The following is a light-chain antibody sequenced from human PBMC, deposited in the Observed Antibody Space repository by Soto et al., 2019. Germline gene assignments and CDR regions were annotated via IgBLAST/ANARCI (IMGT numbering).Light chain of an antibody. V-gene: IGKV3-11*01. J-gene: IGKJ5*01. CDR1: QSISSY. CDR2: DAS. CDR3: QQRGNWPIT. Sequence: EIVLTQSPATLSLSPGERATLSCRSSQSISSYLAWYKQKPGQAPRLLIYDASNRSTGIPAKFSVSGSGTDFTLTISSLEPEDAAVYYCQQRGNWPITFGQGTRLEIK.